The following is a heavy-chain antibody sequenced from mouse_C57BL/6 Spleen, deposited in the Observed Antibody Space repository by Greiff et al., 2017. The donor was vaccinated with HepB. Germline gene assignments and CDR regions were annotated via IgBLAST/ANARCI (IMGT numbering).Heavy chain of an antibody. CDR2: IYPGSGST. Sequence: VQLVESGAELVKPGASVKMSCKASGYTFTSYWITWVKQRPGQGLEWIGDIYPGSGSTNYNEKFKSKATLTVDTSSNTAYMQLSSLTSEDSAVYYCARGAPDYFDYWGQGTTLTVSS. CDR1: GYTFTSYW. CDR3: ARGAPDYFDY. J-gene: IGHJ2*01. V-gene: IGHV1-55*01.